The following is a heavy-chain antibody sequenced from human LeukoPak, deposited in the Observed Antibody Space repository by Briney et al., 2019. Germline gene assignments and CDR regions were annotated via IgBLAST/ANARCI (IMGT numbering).Heavy chain of an antibody. CDR1: GFTVSSSY. J-gene: IGHJ6*02. CDR3: WAPALRPLNGYYYYGMDV. D-gene: IGHD2-8*01. V-gene: IGHV3-53*01. CDR2: IYSGGST. Sequence: GGSLRLSCAASGFTVSSSYMSWVRQAPGKGLEWVSVIYSGGSTYYADSVKGRFTISRDNSKNTLYLQMNSLRAEDTAVYYCWAPALRPLNGYYYYGMDVWGQGTTVTVSS.